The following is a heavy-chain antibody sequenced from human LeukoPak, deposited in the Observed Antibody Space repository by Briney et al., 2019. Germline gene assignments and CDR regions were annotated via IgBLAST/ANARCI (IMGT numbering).Heavy chain of an antibody. CDR3: ARDHRFLESLILRPPVFDY. CDR1: GFTFSSYA. Sequence: PGRSLRLSCAAFGFTFSSYAMHWVRQAPGKGLEWVAVISYDGSNKHYAEAVKGRFTISRDNSKNTLYLQMNSLRGEDTAVYYCARDHRFLESLILRPPVFDYWGQGTLVTVSS. V-gene: IGHV3-30-3*01. CDR2: ISYDGSNK. J-gene: IGHJ4*02. D-gene: IGHD3-3*01.